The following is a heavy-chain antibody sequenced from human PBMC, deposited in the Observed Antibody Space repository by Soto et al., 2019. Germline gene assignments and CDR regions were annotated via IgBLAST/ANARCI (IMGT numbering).Heavy chain of an antibody. CDR3: ARGEEKVGYDSGKIGRYYYGMDV. Sequence: WTWLRQPPGRELEWIGEIDHSGSTNYNPSLSSRVSISIDTSKRQLSLRLNFVTAADTAVYFCARGEEKVGYDSGKIGRYYYGMDVWGQGTTVTVSS. D-gene: IGHD5-12*01. CDR2: IDHSGST. V-gene: IGHV4-34*01. J-gene: IGHJ6*02.